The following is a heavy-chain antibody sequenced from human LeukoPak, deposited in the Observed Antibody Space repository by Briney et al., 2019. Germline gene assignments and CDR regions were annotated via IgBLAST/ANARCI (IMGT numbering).Heavy chain of an antibody. V-gene: IGHV3-21*04. CDR2: ISYTGTYI. Sequence: PGGSLRLSCAASGFTFSSYAMSWVRQAPGKGLEWVSSISYTGTYIYYADSVKGRFTISRDNAQNSLYLQMNSLRAEDTAVYYCAKDRFPTVTSKLFDYWGQGTLVTVSS. D-gene: IGHD4-17*01. CDR3: AKDRFPTVTSKLFDY. CDR1: GFTFSSYA. J-gene: IGHJ4*02.